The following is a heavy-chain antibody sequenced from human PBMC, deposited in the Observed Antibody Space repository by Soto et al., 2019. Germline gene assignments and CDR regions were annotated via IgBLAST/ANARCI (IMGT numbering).Heavy chain of an antibody. J-gene: IGHJ4*02. CDR3: ARDLNLGLGDY. V-gene: IGHV1-18*01. CDR2: ISVHNGNT. D-gene: IGHD7-27*01. Sequence: QVQLVQSGAEVKKPGASVKVSCKASGYTFTSYGISWVRQAPGQGLEWMGWISVHNGNTKNAQKLQGRVTMTTDTSQSTAYMELRSLRSDDTAGYDCARDLNLGLGDYWGQGTLVTVSS. CDR1: GYTFTSYG.